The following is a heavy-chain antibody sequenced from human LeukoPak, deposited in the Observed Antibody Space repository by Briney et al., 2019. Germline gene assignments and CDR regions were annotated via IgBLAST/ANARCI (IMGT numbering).Heavy chain of an antibody. V-gene: IGHV3-30-3*01. CDR1: GFTFSSYA. CDR2: ISSDGINN. Sequence: GGSLRLSCAASGFTFSSYAMHWVRQAPGKGLEWVAVISSDGINNYYADSVKGRFTISRDNSRNTLYLQMYSLRAEDTAVYYCARDPMADFDYWGQGTLVTVS. D-gene: IGHD2-8*01. J-gene: IGHJ4*02. CDR3: ARDPMADFDY.